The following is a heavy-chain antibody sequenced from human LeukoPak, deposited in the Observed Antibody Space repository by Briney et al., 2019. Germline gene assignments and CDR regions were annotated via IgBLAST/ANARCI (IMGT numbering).Heavy chain of an antibody. Sequence: SGGSLRLSCAASGFTFSSYSMNWVRQAPGKGLEWVSSISSSSSYIYYADSVKSRFTISRDNAKNSLYLQMNSLRAEDTAVYYCARGKGERGYSGYDFGFDYWGQGTLVTVSS. CDR1: GFTFSSYS. CDR3: ARGKGERGYSGYDFGFDY. J-gene: IGHJ4*02. V-gene: IGHV3-21*01. D-gene: IGHD5-12*01. CDR2: ISSSSSYI.